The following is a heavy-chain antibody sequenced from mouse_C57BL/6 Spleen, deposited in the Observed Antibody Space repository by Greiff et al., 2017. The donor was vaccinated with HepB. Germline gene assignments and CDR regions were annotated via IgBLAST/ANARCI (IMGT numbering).Heavy chain of an antibody. Sequence: QVQLQQSGAELARPGASVKLSCKASGYTFTSYGISWVKQRTGQGLEWIGEIYPRSGNTYYNEKFKGKATLTADKSSSTAYMELRSLSSEDSAVYFCARSSSGTDYAMDYWGQGTSVTVSS. V-gene: IGHV1-81*01. CDR1: GYTFTSYG. D-gene: IGHD4-1*01. CDR2: IYPRSGNT. CDR3: ARSSSGTDYAMDY. J-gene: IGHJ4*01.